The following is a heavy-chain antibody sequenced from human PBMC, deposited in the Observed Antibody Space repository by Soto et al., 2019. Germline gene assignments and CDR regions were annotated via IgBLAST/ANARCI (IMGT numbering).Heavy chain of an antibody. D-gene: IGHD3-10*01. CDR3: ARDDEYSGNGMDV. Sequence: QVQLVESGGGVVQPGRSLRLSCAASGFTFSNYGMHWVRQAPGKGRGWVAVILNDGSNRYHADSVKDRFTISRDNSKKMLYLQMNSLRAEDTAVYYCARDDEYSGNGMDVWGQGTTVTVS. CDR1: GFTFSNYG. CDR2: ILNDGSNR. J-gene: IGHJ6*02. V-gene: IGHV3-33*01.